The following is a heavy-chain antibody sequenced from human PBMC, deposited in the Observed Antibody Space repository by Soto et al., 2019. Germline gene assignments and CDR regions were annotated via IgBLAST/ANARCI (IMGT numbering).Heavy chain of an antibody. CDR3: APLSVSLSGPYGIHV. CDR1: GYSVSSSDYY. V-gene: IGHV4-39*01. J-gene: IGHJ6*02. Sequence: PSETLSLTCSVSGYSVSSSDYYWALIRQPPGKGLEWIGSMLYSGLTYYNPSLKSRVTLSVDTSKNQFSVRLNSVTASDTAVYYCAPLSVSLSGPYGIHVWGQGTTVTVSS. D-gene: IGHD2-15*01. CDR2: MLYSGLT.